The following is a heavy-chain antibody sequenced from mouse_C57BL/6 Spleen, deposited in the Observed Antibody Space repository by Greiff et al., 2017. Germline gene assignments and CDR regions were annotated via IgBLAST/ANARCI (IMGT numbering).Heavy chain of an antibody. Sequence: EVKLQESGPGLVKPSQSLSLTCSVTGYSITSGYYWNWIRQFPGNKLEWMGYISYDGSNNYNPSLKNRISITRDTSKNQFFLKLNSVTTEDTATYYCARDTIYYDYDWFAYWGQGTLVTVSA. D-gene: IGHD2-4*01. CDR1: GYSITSGYY. CDR2: ISYDGSN. V-gene: IGHV3-6*01. J-gene: IGHJ3*01. CDR3: ARDTIYYDYDWFAY.